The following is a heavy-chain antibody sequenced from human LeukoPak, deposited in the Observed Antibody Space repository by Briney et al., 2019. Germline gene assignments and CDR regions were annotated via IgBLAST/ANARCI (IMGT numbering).Heavy chain of an antibody. CDR2: IYYSGST. CDR3: ARDPAFDI. Sequence: SSETLSLTCTVSGGSISSSSYYWGWIRQPPGKGLEWIGSIYYSGSTYYNPSLKSRVTISVDTSKNQFSLKLSSATAADTAVYYCARDPAFDIWGQGTMVTVSS. CDR1: GGSISSSSYY. J-gene: IGHJ3*02. V-gene: IGHV4-39*02.